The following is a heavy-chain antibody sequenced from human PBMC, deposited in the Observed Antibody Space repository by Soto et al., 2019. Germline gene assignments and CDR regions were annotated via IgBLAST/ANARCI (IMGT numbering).Heavy chain of an antibody. D-gene: IGHD2-15*01. CDR3: ARLGGAAATAFDI. J-gene: IGHJ3*02. Sequence: QVQLQESGPGLVKPSQTLSLTCTVSGGSISSGDHYWSWIRQPPGKGLEWIGYIYHSGSTYYNPSLKSRVTIPVATSKNQFSLKLSSVAAADTAVYYCARLGGAAATAFDIWGQGTMVTVSS. V-gene: IGHV4-30-4*01. CDR2: IYHSGST. CDR1: GGSISSGDHY.